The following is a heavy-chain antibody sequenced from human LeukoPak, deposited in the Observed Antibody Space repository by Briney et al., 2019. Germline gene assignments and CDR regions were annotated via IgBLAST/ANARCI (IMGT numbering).Heavy chain of an antibody. J-gene: IGHJ6*03. CDR1: GYTFTRYD. CDR2: ISAYNGKT. D-gene: IGHD3-3*01. Sequence: ASVKVSCKASGYTFTRYDINWVRQAPGQGLEWMGWISAYNGKTNYAKEFQGRVTMTTDTSTSTAYMELRSLRIDDTAVYYCARDRYYDFWSGYPLGYYYMDVWGKGTTVTVSS. V-gene: IGHV1-18*01. CDR3: ARDRYYDFWSGYPLGYYYMDV.